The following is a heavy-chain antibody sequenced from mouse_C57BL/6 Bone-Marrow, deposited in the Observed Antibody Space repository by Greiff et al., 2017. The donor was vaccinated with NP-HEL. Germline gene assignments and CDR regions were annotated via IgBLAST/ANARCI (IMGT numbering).Heavy chain of an antibody. CDR2: INPNSGYT. D-gene: IGHD2-10*01. J-gene: IGHJ2*01. CDR3: ARSLLDQGDYFDY. Sequence: QVQLQQSGAELAKPGASVKLSCKASGYTFTSYWMHWVKQRPGPGLEWIGYINPNSGYTKYNQKFKDKATLTADKSSSTAYMQLSSLTDEDSAVYDCARSLLDQGDYFDYWGQGTTLTVSS. V-gene: IGHV1-7*01. CDR1: GYTFTSYW.